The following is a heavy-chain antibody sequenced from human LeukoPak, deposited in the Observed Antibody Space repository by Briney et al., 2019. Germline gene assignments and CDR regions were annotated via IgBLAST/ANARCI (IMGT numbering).Heavy chain of an antibody. Sequence: GGFLRLSCAASGFTFSSLWMSWVRQAPGRGPEWVANINQDGGTTYYVASVKGRFTISRDNAKNSLSLQMSSLRAEDTAVYYCTKDRQGPNQYHMDVWGKGTTVTVSS. CDR3: TKDRQGPNQYHMDV. CDR1: GFTFSSLW. V-gene: IGHV3-7*01. J-gene: IGHJ6*03. CDR2: INQDGGTT.